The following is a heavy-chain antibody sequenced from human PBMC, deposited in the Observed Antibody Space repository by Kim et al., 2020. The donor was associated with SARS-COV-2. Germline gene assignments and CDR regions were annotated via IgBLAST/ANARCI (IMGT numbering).Heavy chain of an antibody. CDR1: GGSISSSSYY. CDR2: IYYSGST. J-gene: IGHJ5*02. CDR3: ARHSSFSGSTTVTTTGWCDP. D-gene: IGHD4-17*01. V-gene: IGHV4-39*01. Sequence: SETLSLTCTVSGGSISSSSYYWGWIRQPPGKGLEWIGSIYYSGSTYYNPSLKSRVTISVDTSKNQFSLKLSSVTAADTAVYYCARHSSFSGSTTVTTTGWCDPWGQGTLVTVSS.